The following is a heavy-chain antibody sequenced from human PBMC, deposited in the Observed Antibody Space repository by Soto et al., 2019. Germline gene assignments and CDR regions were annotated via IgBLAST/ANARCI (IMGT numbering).Heavy chain of an antibody. CDR1: GGTFISYA. CDR2: IIPIFGTA. J-gene: IGHJ3*02. V-gene: IGHV1-69*13. Sequence: SVKVSCKASGGTFISYAISWVRQAHGQGLEWMGGIIPIFGTANYAQKFQGRVTITADESTSTAYMELSSLRSEDTAVYYCARDGPRIAARPGAFDIWGQGTMVTVSS. D-gene: IGHD6-6*01. CDR3: ARDGPRIAARPGAFDI.